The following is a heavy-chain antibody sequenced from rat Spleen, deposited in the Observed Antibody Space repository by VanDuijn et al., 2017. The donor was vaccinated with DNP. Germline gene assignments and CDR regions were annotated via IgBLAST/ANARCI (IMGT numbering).Heavy chain of an antibody. CDR1: GFTFSNYD. J-gene: IGHJ2*01. CDR3: TRQLTYYGHRRLDY. Sequence: EVQLEESGGGLVQPGRSLKLSCAASGFTFSNYDMAWVRQAPTKGLEWVAFISSSGAITYYRDSVKGRFTVSRDNVKSTLYLQMDSLRSEDTATYYCTRQLTYYGHRRLDYWGQGVMVTVSS. V-gene: IGHV5-25*01. D-gene: IGHD1-6*01. CDR2: ISSSGAIT.